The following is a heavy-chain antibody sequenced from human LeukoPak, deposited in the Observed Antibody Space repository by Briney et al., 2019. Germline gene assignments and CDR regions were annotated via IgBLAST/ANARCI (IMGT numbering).Heavy chain of an antibody. CDR1: GGTFSSYT. J-gene: IGHJ6*03. CDR2: IIPILGIA. V-gene: IGHV1-69*02. D-gene: IGHD3-10*01. Sequence: ASVKVSCKASGGTFSSYTISWVRQAPGQGLEWMGRIIPILGIANYAQKFQGRVTITADKSTSTAYMELSSLRSEDTAVYYCARAVGESEYYYYYMDVWGKGTTVTVSS. CDR3: ARAVGESEYYYYYMDV.